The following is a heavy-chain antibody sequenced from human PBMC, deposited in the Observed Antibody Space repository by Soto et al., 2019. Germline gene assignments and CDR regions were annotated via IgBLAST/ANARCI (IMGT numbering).Heavy chain of an antibody. CDR1: GFTFSSYD. V-gene: IGHV3-13*01. J-gene: IGHJ4*02. CDR2: IGTAGDT. D-gene: IGHD3-22*01. Sequence: EVQLVESGGGLVQPGGSLRLSCAASGFTFSSYDMHWVRQAPGKGLEWVSAIGTAGDTYYPGSVKGRFTISRENAKNSLYLQMNSLRAEDTAVYYCARGTQGYYDSSGSDFDYWGQGTLVTVSS. CDR3: ARGTQGYYDSSGSDFDY.